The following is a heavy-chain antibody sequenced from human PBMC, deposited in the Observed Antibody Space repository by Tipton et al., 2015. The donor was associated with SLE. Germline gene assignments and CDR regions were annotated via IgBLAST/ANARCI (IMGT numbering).Heavy chain of an antibody. CDR2: ISLNTGSV. D-gene: IGHD1-26*01. CDR1: GFRFNDYA. V-gene: IGHV3-9*01. CDR3: ARDSVIVGSWGSYFDY. Sequence: SLRLSCAASGFRFNDYAIHWVRQAAGKGLEWVSGISLNTGSVVYADSIKGRFTISRDNAKNSLYLQMNSLRAEDTAVYYCARDSVIVGSWGSYFDYWGQGTLVTVSS. J-gene: IGHJ4*02.